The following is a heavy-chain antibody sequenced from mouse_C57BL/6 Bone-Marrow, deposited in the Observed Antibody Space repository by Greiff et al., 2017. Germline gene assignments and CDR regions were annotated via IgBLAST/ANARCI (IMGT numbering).Heavy chain of an antibody. CDR1: GYTFTSYW. D-gene: IGHD2-3*01. CDR3: AIDDPYAMDY. Sequence: VKLQQPGAELVKPGASVKLSCKASGYTFTSYWMHWVKQRPGQGLEWIGMIHPNSGSTNYNEKFKSKATLTVDKSSSTAYMQLSSLTSEDSAVYYCAIDDPYAMDYWGQGTSVTVSS. J-gene: IGHJ4*01. V-gene: IGHV1-64*01. CDR2: IHPNSGST.